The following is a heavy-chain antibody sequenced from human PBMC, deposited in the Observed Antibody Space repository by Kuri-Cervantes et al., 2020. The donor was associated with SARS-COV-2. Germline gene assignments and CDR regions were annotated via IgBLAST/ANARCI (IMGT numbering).Heavy chain of an antibody. J-gene: IGHJ3*01. D-gene: IGHD3-9*01. V-gene: IGHV3-30-3*02. Sequence: GESLKISCAASGFTFSSYAMHWVRQAPGKGLEWVAVISYDGSNKYYADSVKGRFTISRDNSKNTLYLQMNSLRADDTAVYHCAKSLADWANDAYDAWGQGTTVTVSS. CDR2: ISYDGSNK. CDR1: GFTFSSYA. CDR3: AKSLADWANDAYDA.